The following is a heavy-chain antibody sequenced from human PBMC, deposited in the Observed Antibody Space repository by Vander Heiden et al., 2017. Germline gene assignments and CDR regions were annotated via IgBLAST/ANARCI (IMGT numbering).Heavy chain of an antibody. Sequence: QVQLQESGPGLVKPSATLSLTCTVSGGSISSYYWSWIRQPAGKGLEWIGRIYTSGSTNYNPSLKSRVTMSVDTSKNQFSLKLSSVTAADTAVYYCARALEVPAAFSSYYYGMDVWGQGTTVTVSS. J-gene: IGHJ6*02. D-gene: IGHD2-2*01. CDR3: ARALEVPAAFSSYYYGMDV. V-gene: IGHV4-4*07. CDR2: IYTSGST. CDR1: GGSISSYY.